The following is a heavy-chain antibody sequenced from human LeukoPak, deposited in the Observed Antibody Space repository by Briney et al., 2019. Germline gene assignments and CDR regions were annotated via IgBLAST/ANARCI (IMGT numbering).Heavy chain of an antibody. Sequence: GASVKVSCKAXGYTFTGYYMHWVRQAPGQGLEWMGWINPNSGGTNYAQKFQGRVTMTRDTSISTAYMELSRLRSDDTAVYYCARGRSGWTEDAFDIWGQGTMVTVSS. V-gene: IGHV1-2*02. CDR3: ARGRSGWTEDAFDI. CDR1: GYTFTGYY. D-gene: IGHD6-19*01. CDR2: INPNSGGT. J-gene: IGHJ3*02.